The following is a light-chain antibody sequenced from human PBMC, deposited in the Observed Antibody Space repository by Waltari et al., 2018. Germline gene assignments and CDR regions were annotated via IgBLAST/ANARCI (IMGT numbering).Light chain of an antibody. V-gene: IGLV3-10*01. Sequence: YDLTQPPSVSVSPGQTAAITCSGDGLTKQYTFWYQQKSGQDPVLVMYDDNKRPSGITGIVAGSIAGTVVTLAITGAQVDDEADYYCYSKDTDGGSQGKIGGGTKLTVL. J-gene: IGLJ2*01. CDR3: YSKDTDGGSQGK. CDR1: GLTKQY. CDR2: DDN.